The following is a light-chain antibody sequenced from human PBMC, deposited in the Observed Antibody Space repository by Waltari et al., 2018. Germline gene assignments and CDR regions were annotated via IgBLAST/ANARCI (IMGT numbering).Light chain of an antibody. J-gene: IGKJ4*01. CDR3: MQSIQLPPG. V-gene: IGKV2D-29*01. CDR1: QSLLHSDGKTY. CDR2: EVS. Sequence: DIVMTQTPLSLSVTPGQPASISCKSSQSLLHSDGKTYLYWYLQKPGQHAQLLICEVSNRFSGVPDRVSGSVSGTDFTLKISRVDAEDVGVYYCMQSIQLPPGFGGGTKVEIK.